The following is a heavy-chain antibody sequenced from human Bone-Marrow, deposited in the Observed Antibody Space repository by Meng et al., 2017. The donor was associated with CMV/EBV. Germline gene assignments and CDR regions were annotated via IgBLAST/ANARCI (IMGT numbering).Heavy chain of an antibody. CDR2: IYYSGST. V-gene: IGHV4-30-4*08. D-gene: IGHD2-15*01. J-gene: IGHJ6*02. CDR1: GGSISSGDYY. CDR3: ARAGGGGLLHYYGMDV. Sequence: SETLSLTCTVSGGSISSGDYYWSWIRQPPGKGLEWIGYIYYSGSTYYNSSLKSRVTISVDTSKNQFSLKLSSVTAADSAVYYCARAGGGGLLHYYGMDVWGQGTTVTVSS.